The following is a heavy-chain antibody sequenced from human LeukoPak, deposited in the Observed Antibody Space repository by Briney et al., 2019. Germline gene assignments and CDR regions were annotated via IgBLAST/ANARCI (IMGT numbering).Heavy chain of an antibody. CDR3: ARVRRFGVSFHSGY. CDR2: IYYSGST. CDR1: GGSISSYY. D-gene: IGHD2-2*01. Sequence: SETLSLTCTVSGGSISSYYWCWIRQPPGKGLEWMWYIYYSGSTNYNPSLKSRVTISVDTSKTQFSLNLSSVAAADTAVYYSARVRRFGVSFHSGYGGQGSLVTV. J-gene: IGHJ4*02. V-gene: IGHV4-59*08.